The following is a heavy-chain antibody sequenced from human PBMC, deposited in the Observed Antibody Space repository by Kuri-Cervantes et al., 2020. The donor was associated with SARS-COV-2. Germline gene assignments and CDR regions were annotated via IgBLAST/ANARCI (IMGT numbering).Heavy chain of an antibody. D-gene: IGHD5-18*01. CDR3: AMTGSYTSYGLGH. CDR2: INNDGSST. J-gene: IGHJ4*02. Sequence: ETLSLSCPASGFTFSSQWMFWVRQVPGKGLMWLSRINNDGSSTIYVDSVKGRFTTSRDNAKNSVFLQMNSLRPEDTGVYYCAMTGSYTSYGLGHWGQGTLVTVSS. V-gene: IGHV3-74*01. CDR1: GFTFSSQW.